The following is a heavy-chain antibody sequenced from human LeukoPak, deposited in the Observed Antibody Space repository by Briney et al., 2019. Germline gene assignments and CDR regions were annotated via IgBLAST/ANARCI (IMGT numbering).Heavy chain of an antibody. CDR2: IYYSGST. J-gene: IGHJ4*02. D-gene: IGHD2-15*01. V-gene: IGHV4-39*01. CDR1: GGSISSSSYY. CDR3: ARLGRSCSGGSCYPRDGYNYRRSYPDY. Sequence: ASETLSLTCTVSGGSISSSSYYWGWIRQPPGKGLEWIGSIYYSGSTYYNPSLKSRVTISVDTSKNQFSLKLSSVTAADTAVYYCARLGRSCSGGSCYPRDGYNYRRSYPDYWGQGTLVTVSS.